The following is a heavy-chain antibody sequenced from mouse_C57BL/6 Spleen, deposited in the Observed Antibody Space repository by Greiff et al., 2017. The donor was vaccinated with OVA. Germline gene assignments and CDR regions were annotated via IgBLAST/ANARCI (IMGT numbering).Heavy chain of an antibody. CDR2: IDPEDGDT. D-gene: IGHD1-1*01. J-gene: IGHJ3*01. V-gene: IGHV14-1*01. CDR3: TTGGSPPWFAY. CDR1: GFNIKDYY. Sequence: EVQLQQSGAELVRPGASVKLSCTASGFNIKDYYMHWVKQRPEQGLEWIGRIDPEDGDTEYAPKFQGKATMTADTSSNTAYLQLSSLTSEDTAVYYCTTGGSPPWFAYWGQGTLVTVSA.